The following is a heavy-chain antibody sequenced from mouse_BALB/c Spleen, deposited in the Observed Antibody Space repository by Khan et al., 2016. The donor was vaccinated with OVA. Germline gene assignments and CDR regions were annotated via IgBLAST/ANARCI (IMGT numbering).Heavy chain of an antibody. V-gene: IGHV3-2*02. D-gene: IGHD2-4*01. J-gene: IGHJ3*01. Sequence: EVQLEESGPGLVKPSQSLSLTCTVTGYSITSEYTWNWIRQFPGNKLEWMGFISYSGNTRYNPSLKSRISITRDTSKNQFFLQLNSLTSEDTATXYCARKDYYDYDPFPYWGQGTLVTVSA. CDR3: ARKDYYDYDPFPY. CDR1: GYSITSEYT. CDR2: ISYSGNT.